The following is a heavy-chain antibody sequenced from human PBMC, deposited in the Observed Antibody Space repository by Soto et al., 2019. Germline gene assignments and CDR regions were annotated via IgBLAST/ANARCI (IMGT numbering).Heavy chain of an antibody. V-gene: IGHV3-53*04. Sequence: EVQLVESGGGLVQPWGSLRLSCAASGIPVSSNYMTWVRQAPGKGLEWVSVLHSGGDTYYANSVKGRFTISRHDSTNTLVLQMNSLTPEDTAVYYCARDGPYYYASRMDVWGQGTTVTVSS. CDR2: LHSGGDT. J-gene: IGHJ6*02. CDR1: GIPVSSNY. CDR3: ARDGPYYYASRMDV. D-gene: IGHD3-10*01.